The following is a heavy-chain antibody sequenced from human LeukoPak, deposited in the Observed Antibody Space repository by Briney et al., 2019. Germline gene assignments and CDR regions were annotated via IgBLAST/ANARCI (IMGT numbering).Heavy chain of an antibody. CDR1: GYTFSSYE. Sequence: ASVKFSCKACGYTFSSYEINWVRQGTGQGLEWMGWMNPNSGNTGYAQKFQGRVTMTRNTSISTAYMELSSLRSEDTAVYYCARWGVVGAIDYWGQGTLVTVSS. CDR2: MNPNSGNT. J-gene: IGHJ4*02. CDR3: ARWGVVGAIDY. D-gene: IGHD1-26*01. V-gene: IGHV1-8*01.